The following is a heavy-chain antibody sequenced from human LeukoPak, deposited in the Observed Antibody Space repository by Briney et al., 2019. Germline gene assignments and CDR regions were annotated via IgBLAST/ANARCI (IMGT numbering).Heavy chain of an antibody. CDR1: GFTVSSNY. CDR2: IYSGGST. Sequence: PGRSLRLSCAASGFTVSSNYMSWVRRAPRKGLEWGSGIYSGGSTYCAHSVKGRFTTSRDNSKNTLYLQMNSLTAEDTAVYYCAWSVSGMDVWGQGTTVTVSS. D-gene: IGHD3-3*01. J-gene: IGHJ6*02. V-gene: IGHV3-66*01. CDR3: AWSVSGMDV.